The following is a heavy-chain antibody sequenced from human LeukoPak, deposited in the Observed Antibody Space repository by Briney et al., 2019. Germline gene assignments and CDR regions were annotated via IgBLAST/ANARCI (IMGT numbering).Heavy chain of an antibody. CDR3: ARGKDIVVVPAALRAEYFQH. Sequence: SETLSLTCTVSGGSISSYYWSWIRQPPGKGLEWIGRIYTSGTTNYNPSLKSRLTMSVDTSKNQFSLKLSSVTAADTAVYYCARGKDIVVVPAALRAEYFQHWGQGTLVTVSS. D-gene: IGHD2-2*01. V-gene: IGHV4-4*07. J-gene: IGHJ1*01. CDR1: GGSISSYY. CDR2: IYTSGTT.